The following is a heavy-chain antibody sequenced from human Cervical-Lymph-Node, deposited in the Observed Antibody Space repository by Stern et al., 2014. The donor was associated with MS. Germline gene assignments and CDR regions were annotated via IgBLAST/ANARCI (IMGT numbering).Heavy chain of an antibody. CDR3: AKDRELVVVTFDS. Sequence: EVQLVQSGGVLVQPGGSLRLSCAASGFTFSDYAMSWVRQAPGKGLELVSAMSLSGGSTFYADSVQGRFTISRDNSKNTLYLQMNSLRAEDTAVYYCAKDRELVVVTFDSWGQGTLVTVSS. CDR2: MSLSGGST. V-gene: IGHV3-23*04. J-gene: IGHJ4*02. D-gene: IGHD2-15*01. CDR1: GFTFSDYA.